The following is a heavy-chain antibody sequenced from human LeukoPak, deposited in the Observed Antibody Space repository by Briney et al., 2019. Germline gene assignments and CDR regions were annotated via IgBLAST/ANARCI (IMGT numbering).Heavy chain of an antibody. D-gene: IGHD3-3*01. CDR3: ARDSPFEWAVFGDSFDI. CDR1: GGSISSCY. J-gene: IGHJ3*02. Sequence: SETLSLTCTVSGGSISSCYWSWIRQSPGKGLEWIGHIHYSGSTNYNFSLESRVTMSMDTSKSQISLKLSSVTAADTAVYYCARDSPFEWAVFGDSFDIWGQGTVVTASS. V-gene: IGHV4-59*01. CDR2: IHYSGST.